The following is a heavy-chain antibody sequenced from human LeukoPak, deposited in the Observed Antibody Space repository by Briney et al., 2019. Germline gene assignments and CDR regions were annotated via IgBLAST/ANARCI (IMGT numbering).Heavy chain of an antibody. J-gene: IGHJ3*02. CDR2: IWFNGINK. D-gene: IGHD2-15*01. CDR3: ARDCGGGSCYGPYDAFDI. CDR1: GFIFSSYG. Sequence: PGGSLRLSCATSGFIFSSYGMQWIRQAPGKGLEWVAVIWFNGINKFYADSVKGRFTISRDNSKNTLYLQMNSLRAEDTAVYYCARDCGGGSCYGPYDAFDIWGQGTMVTVSS. V-gene: IGHV3-33*01.